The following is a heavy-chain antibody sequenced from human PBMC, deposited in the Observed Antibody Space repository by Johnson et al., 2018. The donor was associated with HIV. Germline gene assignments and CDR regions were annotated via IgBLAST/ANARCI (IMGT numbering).Heavy chain of an antibody. V-gene: IGHV3-30-3*01. D-gene: IGHD6-6*01. J-gene: IGHJ3*02. CDR1: GFTFSSYA. CDR3: AKGPNGQLDDAFHI. Sequence: QVLLVESGGGVVQPGRSLRLSCAASGFTFSSYAMHWVLQAPGKGLEWVAVISYDGSNKYYEDSVKGRVTISRDNSKNTLYLQMNSLRAEDTAVYYCAKGPNGQLDDAFHIWGQGTMVTVSS. CDR2: ISYDGSNK.